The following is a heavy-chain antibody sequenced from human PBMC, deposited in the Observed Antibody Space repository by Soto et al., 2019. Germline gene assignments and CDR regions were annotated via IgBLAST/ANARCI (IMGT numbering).Heavy chain of an antibody. J-gene: IGHJ5*02. Sequence: QVQLVESGGGVVQPGRSLRLSCAASGFTFSSYAMHWVRQAPGKGLEWVAVISYDGSNIYYADSVKGRFTISRDNSKNTLYPQMNSLRAEDTAVDYCARDSDDMLTGYYARRGCWLDPWGQGTLVTVSS. CDR2: ISYDGSNI. CDR1: GFTFSSYA. CDR3: ARDSDDMLTGYYARRGCWLDP. D-gene: IGHD3-9*01. V-gene: IGHV3-30-3*01.